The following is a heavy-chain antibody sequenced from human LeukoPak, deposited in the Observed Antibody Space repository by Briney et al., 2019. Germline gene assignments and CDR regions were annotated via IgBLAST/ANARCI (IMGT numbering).Heavy chain of an antibody. Sequence: AGGSLRLSCAASGFTFDDYAMHWVRQAPGKGLEWVSGISWNSSSIDYTDSVKGRFTISRDNAKNSLFLQMNSLRAEDTALYYCARANVLLWFGELYGMDVWGQGTTVTVSS. CDR3: ARANVLLWFGELYGMDV. CDR2: ISWNSSSI. J-gene: IGHJ6*02. V-gene: IGHV3-9*01. CDR1: GFTFDDYA. D-gene: IGHD3-10*01.